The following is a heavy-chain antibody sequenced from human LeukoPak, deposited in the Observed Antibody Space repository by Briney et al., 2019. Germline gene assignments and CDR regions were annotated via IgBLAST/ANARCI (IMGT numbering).Heavy chain of an antibody. CDR2: IYHTGTT. CDR1: GYSTTGSSW. V-gene: IGHV4-28*01. J-gene: IGHJ4*02. Sequence: SETLSLTCAVSGYSTTGSSWWGWIRQPPGKGLEWIGYIYHTGTTYYNPSLQSRVTMSVDTSKNQFSLKLSSVTAVDTAVYYCARKENVYYYFDYWGQGTLVTVSS. CDR3: ARKENVYYYFDY. D-gene: IGHD3-10*01.